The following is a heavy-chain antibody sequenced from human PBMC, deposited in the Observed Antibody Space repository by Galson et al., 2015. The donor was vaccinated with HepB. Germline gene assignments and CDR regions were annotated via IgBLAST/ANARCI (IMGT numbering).Heavy chain of an antibody. CDR1: GYTLTELS. Sequence: SVKVSCKVSGYTLTELSMHWVRQAPGKGLEWMGGFDPEDGETIYAQKFQGRVTMTEDTSTDTAYMELSSLRSEDTAVYYCATLSFAPPINIAARPRYMDVWGKGTTVTVSS. V-gene: IGHV1-24*01. CDR2: FDPEDGET. D-gene: IGHD6-6*01. CDR3: ATLSFAPPINIAARPRYMDV. J-gene: IGHJ6*03.